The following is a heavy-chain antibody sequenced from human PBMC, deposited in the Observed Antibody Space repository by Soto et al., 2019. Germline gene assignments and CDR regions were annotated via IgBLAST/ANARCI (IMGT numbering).Heavy chain of an antibody. D-gene: IGHD6-19*01. Sequence: PSETLSLTCTVSGDSISSGGYYWSWLRQHPGKGLEWIGYIYYSGTYYNPSLKSRLTISIDTSKNQFSLKLDSVTAADTAVYYCAREEQCSSDSCPNWFDPWGQGTQVTVSS. CDR2: IYYSGT. CDR1: GDSISSGGYY. J-gene: IGHJ5*02. CDR3: AREEQCSSDSCPNWFDP. V-gene: IGHV4-31*03.